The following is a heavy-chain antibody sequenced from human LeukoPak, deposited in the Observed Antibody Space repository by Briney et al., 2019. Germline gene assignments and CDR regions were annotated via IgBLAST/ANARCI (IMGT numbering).Heavy chain of an antibody. CDR2: IYYSGST. Sequence: PSETPSLTCTVSGGSISSYYWSWIRQPPGKGLEWIGYIYYSGSTNYNPSLKSRVTISVDTSKNQFSLKLSSVTAADTAVYYCARSPLSFRFDPWGQGTLVTVSS. J-gene: IGHJ5*02. V-gene: IGHV4-59*08. CDR3: ARSPLSFRFDP. CDR1: GGSISSYY.